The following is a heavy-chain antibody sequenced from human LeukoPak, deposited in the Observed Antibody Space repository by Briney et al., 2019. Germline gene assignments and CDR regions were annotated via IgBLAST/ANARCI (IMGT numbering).Heavy chain of an antibody. J-gene: IGHJ4*02. V-gene: IGHV3-23*01. D-gene: IGHD2-15*01. CDR1: GFTFSSYA. Sequence: GGSLRLSCAVSGFTFSSYAMSWVRQALGKGLEWVSAISGSGGSTYYADSVKGRFTISRDNSKNTLYLQMNSLRAEDTAVYYCAKDRFAVVAAGDYWGQGTLVTVSS. CDR3: AKDRFAVVAAGDY. CDR2: ISGSGGST.